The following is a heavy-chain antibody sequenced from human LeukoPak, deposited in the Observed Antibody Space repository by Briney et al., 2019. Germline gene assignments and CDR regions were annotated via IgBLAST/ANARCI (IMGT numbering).Heavy chain of an antibody. D-gene: IGHD5-24*01. V-gene: IGHV4-39*07. CDR2: IYYSGST. CDR1: GGSISSSSYY. CDR3: ARGRDGYNFLNRGEYYYFDY. Sequence: PSETLSLTCTVSGGSISSSSYYWGWIRQPPGKGLEWIGSIYYSGSTYYNPSLKSLVTISVDTSKNQFSLKLNSVTAADTAVYYCARGRDGYNFLNRGEYYYFDYWGQGTLVTVSS. J-gene: IGHJ4*02.